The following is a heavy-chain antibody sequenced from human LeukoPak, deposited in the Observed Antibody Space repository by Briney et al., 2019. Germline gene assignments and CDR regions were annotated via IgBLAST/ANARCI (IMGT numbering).Heavy chain of an antibody. CDR2: IYNSGST. CDR3: ARHGGGYSFDY. Sequence: SETLSLTCSVSGGSISNYYWSWIPQPPRKALEWIGYIYNSGSTNYNPSLKSRLTISVDTYKNQFSLKLNSVTAADTAVYYCARHGGGYSFDYWGQGTLVTVSS. CDR1: GGSISNYY. V-gene: IGHV4-59*08. D-gene: IGHD5-24*01. J-gene: IGHJ4*02.